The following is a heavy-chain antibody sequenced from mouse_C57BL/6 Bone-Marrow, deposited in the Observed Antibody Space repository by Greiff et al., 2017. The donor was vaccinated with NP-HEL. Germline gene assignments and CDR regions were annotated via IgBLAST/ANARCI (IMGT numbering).Heavy chain of an antibody. D-gene: IGHD3-1*01. CDR3: ARGGATFAY. Sequence: EVKLMESEGGLVQPGSSMKLSCTASGFTFSDYYMAWVRQVPEKGLEWVANINYDGSSTYYLDSLKSRFIISRDNAKNILYLQMSSLKSEDTATYYWARGGATFAYWGQGTLVTVSA. V-gene: IGHV5-16*01. J-gene: IGHJ3*01. CDR1: GFTFSDYY. CDR2: INYDGSST.